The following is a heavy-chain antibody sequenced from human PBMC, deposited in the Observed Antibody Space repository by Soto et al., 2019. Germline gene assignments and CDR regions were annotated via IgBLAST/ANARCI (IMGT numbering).Heavy chain of an antibody. Sequence: PSETLSLTCTVSGGSISSSSYYWGWIRQPPGKGLEWIGSIYYSGSTYYNPSLKSRVTISVDTSENQFSLKLSSVTAADTAVYYCARQPRGLWFGESRLYGMDVWGQGTTVT. J-gene: IGHJ6*02. CDR3: ARQPRGLWFGESRLYGMDV. D-gene: IGHD3-10*01. CDR2: IYYSGST. V-gene: IGHV4-39*01. CDR1: GGSISSSSYY.